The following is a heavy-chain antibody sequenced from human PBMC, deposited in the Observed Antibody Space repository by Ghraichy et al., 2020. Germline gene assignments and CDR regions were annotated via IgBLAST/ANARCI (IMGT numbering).Heavy chain of an antibody. Sequence: ASVKVSCKASGYSFTSYGISWVRQAPGQGLEWMGWIGTFSGNTDYSQKLQDRLTMTIDTSTSTAYMELRSLSSDDSAVYFCARDKGFCGTTSCYSPYFYGVDVWGQGTTVTVTS. J-gene: IGHJ6*02. CDR3: ARDKGFCGTTSCYSPYFYGVDV. V-gene: IGHV1-18*01. D-gene: IGHD2-2*01. CDR1: GYSFTSYG. CDR2: IGTFSGNT.